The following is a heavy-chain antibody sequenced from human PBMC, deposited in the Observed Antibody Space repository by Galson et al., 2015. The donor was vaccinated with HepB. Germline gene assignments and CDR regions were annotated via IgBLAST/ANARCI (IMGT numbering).Heavy chain of an antibody. CDR3: AKDNHVLRFSEWFSEPDY. CDR1: GFTFSNYG. V-gene: IGHV3-30*18. CDR2: ISYDGSNE. D-gene: IGHD3-3*01. Sequence: SLRLSCAASGFTFSNYGMHWVRQAPGKGLDWVAVISYDGSNEYHADSVKGRFSISRDNSKNTLYLQMNSLRVEDTAVYYCAKDNHVLRFSEWFSEPDYWGQGTLVTVSS. J-gene: IGHJ4*02.